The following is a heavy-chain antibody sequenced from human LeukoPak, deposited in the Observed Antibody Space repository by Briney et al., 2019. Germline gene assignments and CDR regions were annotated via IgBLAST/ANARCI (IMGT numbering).Heavy chain of an antibody. CDR3: ATTLSGHVVVPAAIVV. J-gene: IGHJ4*02. D-gene: IGHD2-2*01. Sequence: GGSLRLSCAASGFTFSSYSMNWVRQAPGKGLEWVSSISSSSSYIYYADSVKGRFTISRDNAKNSLYLQMNSLRAEDTAVYYCATTLSGHVVVPAAIVVWGQGTLVTVSS. CDR1: GFTFSSYS. V-gene: IGHV3-21*01. CDR2: ISSSSSYI.